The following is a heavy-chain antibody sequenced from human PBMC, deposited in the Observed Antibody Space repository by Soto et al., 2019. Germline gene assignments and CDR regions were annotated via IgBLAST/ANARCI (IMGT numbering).Heavy chain of an antibody. D-gene: IGHD3-22*01. Sequence: PGGSLRLSCAASGFTFSSYSMNWVRQAPGKGLEWVSYISSSSSTIYYADSVKGRFTISRDNAKNSLYLQMNSLRGEDTAVYYCASAPEYYYDSSGYYSFDYWGQGTLVTVSS. CDR2: ISSSSSTI. V-gene: IGHV3-48*01. J-gene: IGHJ4*02. CDR1: GFTFSSYS. CDR3: ASAPEYYYDSSGYYSFDY.